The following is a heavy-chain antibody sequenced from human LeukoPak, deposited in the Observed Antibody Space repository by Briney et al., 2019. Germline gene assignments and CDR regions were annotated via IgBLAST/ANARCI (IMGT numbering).Heavy chain of an antibody. CDR3: ARGLPRYYFDY. Sequence: SETLSLTCTVSGGSISSSSYYWGWIRQPPGKGLEWIGSIYYSGSTYYNPSLKSRVTISVDTSKNQFSLKLSSVTAADTAVYFCARGLPRYYFDYWGQGTLVTVSS. D-gene: IGHD2-15*01. V-gene: IGHV4-39*07. J-gene: IGHJ4*02. CDR2: IYYSGST. CDR1: GGSISSSSYY.